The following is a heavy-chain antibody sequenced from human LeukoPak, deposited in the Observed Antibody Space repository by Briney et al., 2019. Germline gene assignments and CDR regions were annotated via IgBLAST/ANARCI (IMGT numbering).Heavy chain of an antibody. V-gene: IGHV4-39*01. CDR3: ARREDYSGNSGQFDY. J-gene: IGHJ4*02. D-gene: IGHD4-23*01. Sequence: SETLSLTCTVSGGSISSSSYYWGWIRQPPGKGLEWIGSIYYSGSTYYNPSLKSRVTISVDTSKNQFSLKLSSVTAADMAVYYCARREDYSGNSGQFDYWGQGTLVTVSS. CDR2: IYYSGST. CDR1: GGSISSSSYY.